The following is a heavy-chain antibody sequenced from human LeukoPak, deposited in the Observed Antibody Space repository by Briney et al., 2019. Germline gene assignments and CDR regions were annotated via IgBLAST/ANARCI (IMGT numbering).Heavy chain of an antibody. CDR1: GYTFTNFD. Sequence: ASVRVSCKASGYTFTNFDIYWVRQATGQGLEWMGWMNPHTGNTDFAQKFQGRVTMTRDTSTSTAYMELSSLTPEDTAVYYCARAPLGPYFENSGTTFDYWGQGALVTVS. J-gene: IGHJ4*02. CDR2: MNPHTGNT. D-gene: IGHD3-22*01. CDR3: ARAPLGPYFENSGTTFDY. V-gene: IGHV1-8*01.